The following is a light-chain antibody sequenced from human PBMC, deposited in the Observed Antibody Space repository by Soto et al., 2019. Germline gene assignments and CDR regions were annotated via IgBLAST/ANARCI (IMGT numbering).Light chain of an antibody. CDR3: CSYAGSNWV. J-gene: IGLJ3*02. CDR1: SSDVGGYNY. V-gene: IGLV2-11*01. CDR2: DVS. Sequence: QSVLTQPRSVSGSPGQSVTISCTGTSSDVGGYNYVSWYQQHPGKAPKLMIYDVSKRPSGVPDRFSGSKSGNTASLTISGLQAEDEADYSCCSYAGSNWVFGGGTKLTVL.